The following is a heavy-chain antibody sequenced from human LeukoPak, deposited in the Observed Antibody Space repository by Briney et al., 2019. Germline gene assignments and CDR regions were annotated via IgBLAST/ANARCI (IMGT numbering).Heavy chain of an antibody. CDR1: GYTFSSNY. D-gene: IGHD6-13*01. Sequence: ASVKVSCKASGYTFSSNYVHWVRQAPGQGLEWMAMINPRGGSTTYAQKFQGRVTMTEDTSTDTAYMELSSLRSEDTAVYYCATDPGSSWVDYWGQGTLVTVSS. CDR3: ATDPGSSWVDY. CDR2: INPRGGST. J-gene: IGHJ4*02. V-gene: IGHV1-46*01.